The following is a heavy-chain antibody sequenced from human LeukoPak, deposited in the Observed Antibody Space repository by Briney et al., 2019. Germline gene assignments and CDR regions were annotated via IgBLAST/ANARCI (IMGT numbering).Heavy chain of an antibody. D-gene: IGHD6-19*01. CDR2: IYYSGST. Sequence: SETLSLTCTVSGGSISSYYWSWIRQPPGKGLEWIGYIYYSGSTNYNPSLKSRVTISVDTSKNQFSLKLSSVTAADTALYYCARVPVAGRTFDYWGQGTLVTVSS. J-gene: IGHJ4*02. CDR3: ARVPVAGRTFDY. CDR1: GGSISSYY. V-gene: IGHV4-59*01.